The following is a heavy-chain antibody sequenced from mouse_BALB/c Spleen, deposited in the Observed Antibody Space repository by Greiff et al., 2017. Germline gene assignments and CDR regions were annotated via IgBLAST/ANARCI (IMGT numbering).Heavy chain of an antibody. V-gene: IGHV1-4*01. D-gene: IGHD1-1*01. Sequence: QVQLQQSGAELARPGASVKMSCKASGYTFTSYTMHWVKQRPGQGLEWIGYINPSSGYTNYNQKFKDKATLTADKSSSTAYMQLSSLTSEDSAVYYCARGYGSSYDLAWFAYWGQGTLVTVSA. CDR3: ARGYGSSYDLAWFAY. CDR1: GYTFTSYT. J-gene: IGHJ3*01. CDR2: INPSSGYT.